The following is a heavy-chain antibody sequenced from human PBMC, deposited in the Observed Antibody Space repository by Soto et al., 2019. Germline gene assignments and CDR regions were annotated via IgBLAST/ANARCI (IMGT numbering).Heavy chain of an antibody. CDR1: GGSIVSGTYS. Sequence: QLQLQESGSTPVKPSQTLSLTCAVSGGSIVSGTYSWSWIRQPPGKGLEWIGDIYQGGSTYYTPSLKTRVTRLIDRSKNQFSLRLNSVTAADTAIYFCARATGGADAFDIWGQGTMVTVSS. D-gene: IGHD7-27*01. J-gene: IGHJ3*02. CDR2: IYQGGST. CDR3: ARATGGADAFDI. V-gene: IGHV4-30-2*01.